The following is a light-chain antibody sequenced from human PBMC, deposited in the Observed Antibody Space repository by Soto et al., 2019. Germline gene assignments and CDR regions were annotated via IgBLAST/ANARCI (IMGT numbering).Light chain of an antibody. V-gene: IGLV2-8*01. CDR3: SSYAGNNNLL. CDR1: SRDIGDYNY. CDR2: EVS. J-gene: IGLJ3*02. Sequence: QSVLTQPPSASGSLGQSVTISCTGTSRDIGDYNYVSWYQQHPGKAPKLMIYEVSQRPSGVPDRFSGSKSGNTASLSVSGLRAEDEANYYCSSYAGNNNLLFGGGTKLTVL.